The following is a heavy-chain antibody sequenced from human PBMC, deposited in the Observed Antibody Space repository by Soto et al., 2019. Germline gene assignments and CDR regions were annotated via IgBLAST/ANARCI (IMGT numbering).Heavy chain of an antibody. CDR2: ISAYSGNT. Sequence: ASMKVSCKASGYTFTSYRIIWVRQAPGQGLEWMGWISAYSGNTNYAQKLQGRVTMTTDTSTSTAYMELGSLKSDDTAVYYCARDISAGTEAYWGQGTLVTVSS. J-gene: IGHJ4*02. V-gene: IGHV1-18*01. CDR3: ARDISAGTEAY. D-gene: IGHD6-25*01. CDR1: GYTFTSYR.